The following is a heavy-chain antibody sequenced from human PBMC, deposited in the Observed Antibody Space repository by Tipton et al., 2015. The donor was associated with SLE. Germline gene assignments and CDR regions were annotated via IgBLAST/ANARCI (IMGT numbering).Heavy chain of an antibody. Sequence: TLSLTCAVYGGSFSGYYWSWIRQPPGKGLEWIGEINHSGSTNYNPSLKSRVTISVDTSKNQFSLKLSSVTAADTAVYYCAGGDPITIFGYWGQGTLVTVSS. D-gene: IGHD3-3*01. CDR3: AGGDPITIFGY. V-gene: IGHV4-34*01. J-gene: IGHJ4*02. CDR1: GGSFSGYY. CDR2: INHSGST.